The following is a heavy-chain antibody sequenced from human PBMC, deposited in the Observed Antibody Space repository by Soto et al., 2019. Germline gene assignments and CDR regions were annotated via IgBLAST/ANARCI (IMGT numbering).Heavy chain of an antibody. Sequence: QVQLQESGPGLVKPSGTLSLTCGVFGGSISNSNWWTWVRQPPGKGLEWIGELYHSGSTNYNSSLMSRVTISLDKVNNQFSLKLTSVTAADTAVYYCAHRQIVGAAIWGQGTLVTVSS. V-gene: IGHV4-4*02. J-gene: IGHJ4*02. D-gene: IGHD1-26*01. CDR1: GGSISNSNW. CDR3: AHRQIVGAAI. CDR2: LYHSGST.